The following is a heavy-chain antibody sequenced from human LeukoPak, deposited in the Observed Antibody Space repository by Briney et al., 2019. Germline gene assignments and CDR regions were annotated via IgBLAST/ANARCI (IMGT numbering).Heavy chain of an antibody. CDR3: AHSGYFSPIDY. CDR1: GGSFSSSSYY. CDR2: IYYSGST. D-gene: IGHD3-22*01. J-gene: IGHJ4*02. V-gene: IGHV4-39*07. Sequence: PSETLSLTCAVYGGSFSSSSYYWGWIRQPPGKGLEWIGSIYYSGSTYYNPSLKSRVTISVDTSKNQFSLKLSSVTAADTAVYYCAHSGYFSPIDYWGQGTLVTVSS.